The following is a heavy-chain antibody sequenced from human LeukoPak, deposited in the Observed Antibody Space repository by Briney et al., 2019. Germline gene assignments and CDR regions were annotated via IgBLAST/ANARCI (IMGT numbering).Heavy chain of an antibody. CDR3: AKQHEIAVAGTILPGY. CDR1: GFTFSSYG. CDR2: IRYDGSNK. Sequence: GGSLRLSCAASGFTFSSYGMHWVRQAPGKGLEWVAFIRYDGSNKYYADSVKGRFTISRDNSKNTLYLRMNSLRAEDTAVYYCAKQHEIAVAGTILPGYWGQGTLVTVSS. V-gene: IGHV3-30*02. J-gene: IGHJ4*02. D-gene: IGHD6-19*01.